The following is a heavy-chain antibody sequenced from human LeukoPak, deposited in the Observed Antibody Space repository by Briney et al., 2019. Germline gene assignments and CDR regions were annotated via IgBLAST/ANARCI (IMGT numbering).Heavy chain of an antibody. CDR3: ASLRPTYYYDSSGYRY. Sequence: PSETLSLTCTVSGGSISTYYWSWIRQPPGKGLEWIGNIYYSGSTIYNPSLKSRVTMSVDTSKNQFSLKLSSVTAADTAVYYCASLRPTYYYDSSGYRYWGQGTLVTVPS. J-gene: IGHJ4*02. CDR2: IYYSGST. D-gene: IGHD3-22*01. CDR1: GGSISTYY. V-gene: IGHV4-59*12.